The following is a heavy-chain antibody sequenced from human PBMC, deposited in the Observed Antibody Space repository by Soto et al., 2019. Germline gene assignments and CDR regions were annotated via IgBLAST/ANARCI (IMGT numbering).Heavy chain of an antibody. CDR2: IFHSGTT. CDR1: GASISSGDYY. CDR3: ARNIYFDGWVSNSPSTGFDP. J-gene: IGHJ5*02. Sequence: SSETLSLTCTVSGASISSGDYYWTSIRQHPGKGLEWIGNIFHSGTTYFNPSLKSRLTMSLDTSKNQFSLQLTSVTAADTAVYFCARNIYFDGWVSNSPSTGFDPWGQGALVTVSS. V-gene: IGHV4-31*03. D-gene: IGHD3-10*01.